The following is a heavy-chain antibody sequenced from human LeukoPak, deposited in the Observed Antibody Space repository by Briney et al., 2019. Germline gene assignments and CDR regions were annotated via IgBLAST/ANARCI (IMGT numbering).Heavy chain of an antibody. V-gene: IGHV3-53*01. Sequence: GGSLRLSCAASGFSVSSTYMSWVRQAPGKGLESDSVIYAGGSTYYADSVNGRFTISRANSKNTLYLKMNSLRAEDTAVYYCAKIAAAGDYYDRNYDYWGQGTLVTVSS. J-gene: IGHJ4*02. CDR3: AKIAAAGDYYDRNYDY. CDR1: GFSVSSTY. CDR2: IYAGGST. D-gene: IGHD3-22*01.